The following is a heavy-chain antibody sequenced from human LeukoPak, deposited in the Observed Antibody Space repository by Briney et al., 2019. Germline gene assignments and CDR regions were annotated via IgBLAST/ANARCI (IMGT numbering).Heavy chain of an antibody. CDR2: VSSSSTNK. CDR1: GSTFSSYA. J-gene: IGHJ3*02. CDR3: AKDRGAAAVSSAFDI. V-gene: IGHV3-21*04. Sequence: GGSLRLSCAASGSTFSSYAMNWARQAPGKGLEWVSSVSSSSTNKFYADPVKGRFTISRDDAKNSLYLQMNSLRAEDTAVYYCAKDRGAAAVSSAFDIWGQGTMVTVSS. D-gene: IGHD6-13*01.